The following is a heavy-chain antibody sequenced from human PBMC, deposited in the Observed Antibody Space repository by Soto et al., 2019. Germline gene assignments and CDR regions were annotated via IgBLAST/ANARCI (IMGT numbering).Heavy chain of an antibody. Sequence: GGSLRLSCAASGFTFSSYGMHWVRQAPGKGLEWVAVISYDGSNKYYADSVKGRFTISRDNSKNTLYLQMNSLRAEDTAVYYCAKGGPMGYCSSTSCYYFGYWGQGTLVTVSS. CDR1: GFTFSSYG. V-gene: IGHV3-30*18. CDR3: AKGGPMGYCSSTSCYYFGY. CDR2: ISYDGSNK. D-gene: IGHD2-2*01. J-gene: IGHJ4*02.